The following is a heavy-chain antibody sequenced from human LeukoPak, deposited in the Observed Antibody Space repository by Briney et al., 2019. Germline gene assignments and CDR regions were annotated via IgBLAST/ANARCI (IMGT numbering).Heavy chain of an antibody. D-gene: IGHD3-10*01. Sequence: SETLSLTCTVSGGSISSYYWSWIRQPPGKGLEWIGYIYYSGSTNYSPSLKSRVTISVDTSKNQFSLKLSSVTAADTAVYYCARGGITMVRGVPYYYYYYMDVWGKGTTVTVSS. CDR3: ARGGITMVRGVPYYYYYYMDV. J-gene: IGHJ6*03. CDR2: IYYSGST. CDR1: GGSISSYY. V-gene: IGHV4-59*01.